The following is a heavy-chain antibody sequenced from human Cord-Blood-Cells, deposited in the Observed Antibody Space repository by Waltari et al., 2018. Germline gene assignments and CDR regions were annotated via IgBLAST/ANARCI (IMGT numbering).Heavy chain of an antibody. CDR1: GGSFSGYY. Sequence: QVQLQQWGAGLLKPSATLSLTCAVYGGSFSGYYWSWIRQPPGKGLEWIGEINHSGSTNYNPSLKSRVTISVDTSKNQFSLKLSSVTAADTAVYYCARGGGDYGDYDAFDIWGQGTMVTVSS. V-gene: IGHV4-34*01. CDR2: INHSGST. CDR3: ARGGGDYGDYDAFDI. D-gene: IGHD4-17*01. J-gene: IGHJ3*02.